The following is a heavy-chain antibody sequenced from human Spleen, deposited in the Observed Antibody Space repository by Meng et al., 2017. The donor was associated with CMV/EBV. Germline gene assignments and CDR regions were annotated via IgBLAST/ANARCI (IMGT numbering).Heavy chain of an antibody. CDR3: ARGWDSGGYYDY. D-gene: IGHD3-22*01. CDR1: GGPFSNYY. CDR2: INDRGRT. J-gene: IGHJ4*02. Sequence: GSLRLSCAVSGGPFSNYYWTWIRQSPEKGLEWVGEINDRGRTNYSPFLSNRVSISIDTSKKEFPLRLTSVTAADTAVYYCARGWDSGGYYDYWGQGTLVTVSS. V-gene: IGHV4-34*01.